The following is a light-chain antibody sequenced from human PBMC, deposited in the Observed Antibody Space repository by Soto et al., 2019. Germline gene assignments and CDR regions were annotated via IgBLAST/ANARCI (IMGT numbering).Light chain of an antibody. Sequence: DMEMTQSPSSLSASVGDRVTITCRASQSISNYLNWYQHKPGKVPKLLIYAASSLQSGVPTRFSRSGSGTDFTLTINSLQPEDFATYYCQQSYGTHLTFGGRTKIEIK. CDR1: QSISNY. J-gene: IGKJ4*01. CDR3: QQSYGTHLT. V-gene: IGKV1-39*01. CDR2: AAS.